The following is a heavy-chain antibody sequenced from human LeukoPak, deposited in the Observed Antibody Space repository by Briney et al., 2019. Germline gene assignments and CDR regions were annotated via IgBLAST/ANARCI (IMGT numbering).Heavy chain of an antibody. Sequence: ASVKVSCKASGYTFTSYGISWVRQATGQGLEWMGWISAYNGNTNYAQKLQGRVTMTTDTSTSTAYMELRSLRSDDTAVYYCARVIKGGDYEGEWFDPWGQGTLVIVSS. D-gene: IGHD4-17*01. CDR1: GYTFTSYG. CDR2: ISAYNGNT. V-gene: IGHV1-18*01. J-gene: IGHJ5*02. CDR3: ARVIKGGDYEGEWFDP.